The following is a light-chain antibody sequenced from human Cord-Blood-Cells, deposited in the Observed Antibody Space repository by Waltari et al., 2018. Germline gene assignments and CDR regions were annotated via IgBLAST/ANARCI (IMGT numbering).Light chain of an antibody. J-gene: IGLJ1*01. V-gene: IGLV2-14*01. CDR3: SSYTSSSTYV. CDR1: SSDVGGYNY. Sequence: QSALTQPASVSGSPGQSITISCTGTSSDVGGYNYVSWYQQHPGKAPKLMIYEVSNRPSVVCNRFSGSKSGNTASLTISGLQAEDEADYYCSSYTSSSTYVFGTGTKVTVL. CDR2: EVS.